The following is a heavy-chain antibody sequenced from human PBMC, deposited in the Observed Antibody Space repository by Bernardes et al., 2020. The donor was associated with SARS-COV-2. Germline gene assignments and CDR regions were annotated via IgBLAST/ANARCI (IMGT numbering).Heavy chain of an antibody. V-gene: IGHV5-51*01. CDR1: GYSFTSHW. CDR3: ATHSDSSERGAFDL. D-gene: IGHD6-6*01. Sequence: GESLQISCHDSGYSFTSHWIAWVRQIPGKGLEWMGMIYPDDSETRFSPSFQGRVTISADKSINTAYLQWTSLKASDTAMYYCATHSDSSERGAFDLWGQGTTVTVSS. CDR2: IYPDDSET. J-gene: IGHJ3*01.